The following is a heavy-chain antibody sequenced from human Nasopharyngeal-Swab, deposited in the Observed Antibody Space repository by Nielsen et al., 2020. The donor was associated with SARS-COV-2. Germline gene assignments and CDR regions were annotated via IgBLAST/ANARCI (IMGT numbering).Heavy chain of an antibody. CDR3: ARDRSRYLEDAFDI. J-gene: IGHJ3*02. V-gene: IGHV7-4-1*02. D-gene: IGHD6-13*01. CDR2: INTNTGNP. Sequence: ASVKVSCKASGYTFTSYAMNWVRQAPGQGLEWMGWINTNTGNPTYAQGFTGRFVFSLDTSVSTAYLQISSLRAEDTAVYYCARDRSRYLEDAFDIWGQGTMVTVSS. CDR1: GYTFTSYA.